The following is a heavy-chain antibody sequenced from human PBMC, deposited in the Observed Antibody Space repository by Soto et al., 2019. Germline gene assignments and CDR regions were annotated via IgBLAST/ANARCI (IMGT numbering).Heavy chain of an antibody. V-gene: IGHV3-23*01. CDR2: VSGSGGST. D-gene: IGHD1-20*01. CDR1: GFTFSSYA. J-gene: IGHJ4*02. Sequence: PGRSLRLSCAASGFTFSSYAMSWVRQAPGKGLEWISAVSGSGGSTYYADSVKGRFTISRDNSKDTLYLQMNNLRAEDTAVYYCAKPPDYNWNDYWGQGTLVTXSS. CDR3: AKPPDYNWNDY.